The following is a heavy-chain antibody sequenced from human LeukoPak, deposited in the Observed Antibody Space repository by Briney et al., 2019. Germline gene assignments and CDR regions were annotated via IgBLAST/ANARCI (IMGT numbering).Heavy chain of an antibody. CDR1: GYSFTSYW. Sequence: KTGESLKISCKGSGYSFTSYWIGWVRQMPGKGLEWMGIIYPGDSDTRYSPSFQGQVTISADKSISTAYLQWSSLKASDTAMYYCARHGVVSGSYYWDLYYYYGMDVWGQGTTVTVSS. V-gene: IGHV5-51*01. J-gene: IGHJ6*02. CDR3: ARHGVVSGSYYWDLYYYYGMDV. D-gene: IGHD1-26*01. CDR2: IYPGDSDT.